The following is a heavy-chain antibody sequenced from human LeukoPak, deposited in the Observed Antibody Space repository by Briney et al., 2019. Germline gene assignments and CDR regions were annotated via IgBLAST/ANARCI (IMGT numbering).Heavy chain of an antibody. CDR1: GFPFSNCA. Sequence: PGGSLRLSCAASGFPFSNCAMRWVRQAPGMGLEWVSSIMTTGTDTYYADSVKGRFTISRDNSKNTLYLQMNSLRAEDTAIYYCTKGTGSSDSYFDYWGQGALVTVSS. J-gene: IGHJ4*02. V-gene: IGHV3-23*01. D-gene: IGHD1-26*01. CDR3: TKGTGSSDSYFDY. CDR2: IMTTGTDT.